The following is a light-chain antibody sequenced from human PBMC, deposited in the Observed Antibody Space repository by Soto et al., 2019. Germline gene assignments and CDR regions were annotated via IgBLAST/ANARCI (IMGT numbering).Light chain of an antibody. CDR2: DAS. Sequence: DIQMTQSPSSLSASVGDRVTITCRASQDINKNLIWYQQKPGKAPKLLIYDASDLETGVPSRFSGSGSGTGFTFTISSLQPEDFATYYCQQYESLPLTFGQGTLLEIK. CDR3: QQYESLPLT. V-gene: IGKV1-33*01. CDR1: QDINKN. J-gene: IGKJ5*01.